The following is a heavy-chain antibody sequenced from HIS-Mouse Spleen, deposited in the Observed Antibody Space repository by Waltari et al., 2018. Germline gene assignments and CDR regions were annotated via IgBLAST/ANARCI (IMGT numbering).Heavy chain of an antibody. J-gene: IGHJ4*02. CDR1: GGSISSGDSY. CDR2: IFYSGST. CDR3: ARGAPYCSGGSCYPKYYFDY. D-gene: IGHD2-15*01. Sequence: QVQLQESGPGLVKPSQTLSLTCTVSGGSISSGDSYWSLIRQPPGTGREWIGYIFYSGSTYYNPSLKSRVTISVDTSKNQFSLKLSSVTAADTAVYYCARGAPYCSGGSCYPKYYFDYWGQGTLVTVSS. V-gene: IGHV4-30-4*01.